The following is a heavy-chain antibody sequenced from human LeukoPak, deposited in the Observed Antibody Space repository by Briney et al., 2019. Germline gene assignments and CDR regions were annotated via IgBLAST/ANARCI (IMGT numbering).Heavy chain of an antibody. J-gene: IGHJ3*02. CDR2: VYTSGST. V-gene: IGHV4-4*07. CDR3: ARLITGTTTAFDI. D-gene: IGHD1-7*01. Sequence: PSETLSLTCSVSGGSISGYYWTWIRQPAGKGLEWIGRVYTSGSTHYNPSLKTRLTMSVDTSKNQFSLKLSSVTAADTAVYYCARLITGTTTAFDIWGQGTMFTVSS. CDR1: GGSISGYY.